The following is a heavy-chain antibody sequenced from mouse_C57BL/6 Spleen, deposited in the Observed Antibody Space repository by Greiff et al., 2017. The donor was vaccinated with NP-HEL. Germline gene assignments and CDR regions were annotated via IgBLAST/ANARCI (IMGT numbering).Heavy chain of an antibody. D-gene: IGHD1-1*01. Sequence: QVQLKESGAELVRPGASVKLSCKASGYTFTDYYINWVKQRPGQGLEWIARIYPGSGNTYYNEKFKGKATLTAEKSSSTAYMQLSSLTSEDSAVYFCASGVTTVVAPMDYWGQGTSVTVSS. CDR2: IYPGSGNT. CDR3: ASGVTTVVAPMDY. CDR1: GYTFTDYY. J-gene: IGHJ4*01. V-gene: IGHV1-76*01.